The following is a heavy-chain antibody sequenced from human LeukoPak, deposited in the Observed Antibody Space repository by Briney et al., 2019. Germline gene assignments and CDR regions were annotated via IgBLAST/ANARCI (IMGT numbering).Heavy chain of an antibody. J-gene: IGHJ4*02. CDR3: AKDSSSGSLDY. D-gene: IGHD3-22*01. Sequence: QPGRSLRLSWAASGFTFDDYAMRWVRQAPGKGLEWVGGISWNSGSIGYTDSVKSRFTISRDNAKNSLYLQMNSLRAEDMALYYCAKDSSSGSLDYWGQGTLVTVSS. V-gene: IGHV3-9*03. CDR1: GFTFDDYA. CDR2: ISWNSGSI.